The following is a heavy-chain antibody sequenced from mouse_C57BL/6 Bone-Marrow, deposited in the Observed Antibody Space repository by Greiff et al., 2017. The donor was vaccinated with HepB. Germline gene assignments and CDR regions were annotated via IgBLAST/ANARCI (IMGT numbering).Heavy chain of an antibody. CDR1: GFTFSSYA. J-gene: IGHJ3*01. D-gene: IGHD3-1*01. Sequence: EVKLVESGEGLVKPGGSLKLSCAASGFTFSSYAMSWVRQTPEKRLEWVAYISSGCDYIYYADTVKGRFTISRDNARNTLYLQMSSLKSEDTAMYYCTRGGYDGLFAYWGQGTLVTVSA. CDR3: TRGGYDGLFAY. V-gene: IGHV5-9-1*02. CDR2: ISSGCDYI.